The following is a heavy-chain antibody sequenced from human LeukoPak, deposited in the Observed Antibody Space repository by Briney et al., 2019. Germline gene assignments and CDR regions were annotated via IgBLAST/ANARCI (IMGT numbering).Heavy chain of an antibody. CDR1: GYSFTGYY. CDR2: ISPNSGDT. Sequence: ASVKVSCKASGYSFTGYYMHWVRQAPGQGLEXXGRISPNSGDTNYAQKFQGRVTMTTDTTISTAYMELSRLRSDDTAVYYCASGLNSRSSSCWGQGTRVTVSS. D-gene: IGHD6-13*01. V-gene: IGHV1-2*02. CDR3: ASGLNSRSSSC. J-gene: IGHJ4*02.